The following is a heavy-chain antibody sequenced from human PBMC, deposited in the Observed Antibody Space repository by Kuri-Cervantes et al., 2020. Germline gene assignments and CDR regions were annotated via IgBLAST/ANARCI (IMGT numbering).Heavy chain of an antibody. D-gene: IGHD4-17*01. CDR2: IYYSGST. CDR1: GGSISISSYY. Sequence: GSLRLSFTVSGGSISISSYYWGGIRQPPGKGLEWIGCIYYSGSTYYNPSLKSRVTISVDTSKNQFSLKLSSVTAADTAVYYCERGPVTTVTTGWVSGKDYYYYGMDVWGQGTTVTVSS. V-gene: IGHV4-39*07. CDR3: ERGPVTTVTTGWVSGKDYYYYGMDV. J-gene: IGHJ6*02.